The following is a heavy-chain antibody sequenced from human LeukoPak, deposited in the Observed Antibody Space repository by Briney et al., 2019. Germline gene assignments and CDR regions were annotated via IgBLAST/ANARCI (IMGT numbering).Heavy chain of an antibody. J-gene: IGHJ1*01. Sequence: ASVKVSCKASGYTFTSYGISWVRQAPGQGLEWMGWISAYNGNTNYAQKLQGRVTMTRNTSISTAYMELSSLRSEDTAVYYCARTLGYFQHWGQGTLVTVSS. CDR2: ISAYNGNT. CDR1: GYTFTSYG. CDR3: ARTLGYFQH. V-gene: IGHV1-18*01.